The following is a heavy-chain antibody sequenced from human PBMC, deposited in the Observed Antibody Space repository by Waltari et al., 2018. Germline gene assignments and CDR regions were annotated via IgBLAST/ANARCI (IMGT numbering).Heavy chain of an antibody. CDR3: ARDRTRYCSGGSCYSAWFDP. CDR2: INHSGST. CDR1: GGSFSGYY. V-gene: IGHV4-34*01. J-gene: IGHJ5*02. Sequence: QVQLQQWGAGLLKPSETLSLTCAVYGGSFSGYYWSCIRQPPGKGLEWIGEINHSGSTNNNPALKSRVPISVDTSKTQFSLKLSSLTAADPAVYYCARDRTRYCSGGSCYSAWFDPWGQGTLVTVSS. D-gene: IGHD2-15*01.